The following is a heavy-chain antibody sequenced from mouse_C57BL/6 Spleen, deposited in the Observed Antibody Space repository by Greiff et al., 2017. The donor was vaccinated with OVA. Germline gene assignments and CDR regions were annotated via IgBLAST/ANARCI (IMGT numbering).Heavy chain of an antibody. CDR2: IDPSDSYT. J-gene: IGHJ4*01. D-gene: IGHD2-5*01. CDR3: ARGEYSNYDAMDY. V-gene: IGHV1-50*01. CDR1: GYTFTSYW. Sequence: QVQLQQPGAELVKPGASVKLSCKASGYTFTSYWMQWVKQRPGQGLEWIGEIDPSDSYTNYNQKFKGKATLTVDTSSSTAYMQLSSLTSEDSAVYYCARGEYSNYDAMDYWGQGTSVTVSS.